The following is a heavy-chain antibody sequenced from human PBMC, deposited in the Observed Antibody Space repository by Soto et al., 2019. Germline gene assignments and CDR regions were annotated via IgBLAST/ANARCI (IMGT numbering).Heavy chain of an antibody. J-gene: IGHJ6*02. Sequence: ASVKVSCRASGYTFTGCYMQWVRQAPGQGPEWMGWINAGSGNTKYSQKFQGRVTMTRDTSASTAYMELSSLRSEDTAVYYCVRGYCSGGSCFTRAVYYYGMDVWGQGTTVTLSS. V-gene: IGHV1-3*01. CDR1: GYTFTGCY. CDR2: INAGSGNT. D-gene: IGHD2-15*01. CDR3: VRGYCSGGSCFTRAVYYYGMDV.